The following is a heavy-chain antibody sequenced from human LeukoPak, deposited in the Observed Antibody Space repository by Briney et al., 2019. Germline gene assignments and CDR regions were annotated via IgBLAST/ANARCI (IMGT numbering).Heavy chain of an antibody. D-gene: IGHD3-10*01. V-gene: IGHV3-7*04. Sequence: GGSLRLSCAASGFTFSSNWMTWVRQAPGKGLEWVANIKHDGSETYYVGSVKGRFTISRDNAKNSLFLQMNRLRAEDTAVYYCARHMYYSYDYWGQGALVTVSS. CDR1: GFTFSSNW. J-gene: IGHJ4*02. CDR3: ARHMYYSYDY. CDR2: IKHDGSET.